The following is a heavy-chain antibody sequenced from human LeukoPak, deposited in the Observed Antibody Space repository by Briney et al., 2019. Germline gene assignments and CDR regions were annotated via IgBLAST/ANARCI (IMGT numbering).Heavy chain of an antibody. D-gene: IGHD4-23*01. Sequence: SETLSLTCAVYGGSFSGYYWSWIRQPPGKGLEWIGEINHSGSTNYNPSLKSRVTISVDTSKNQFSLQLNSVTPEDTAVYYCARAPPDYGGSPFDYWGQGTLVTVSS. CDR3: ARAPPDYGGSPFDY. J-gene: IGHJ4*02. CDR2: INHSGST. CDR1: GGSFSGYY. V-gene: IGHV4-34*01.